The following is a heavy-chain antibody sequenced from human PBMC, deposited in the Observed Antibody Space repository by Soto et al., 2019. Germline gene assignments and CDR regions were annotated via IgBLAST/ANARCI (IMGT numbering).Heavy chain of an antibody. CDR3: ARDVMLMGRYFDY. V-gene: IGHV4-61*01. D-gene: IGHD3-10*02. J-gene: IGHJ4*02. CDR2: IYYSGST. Sequence: SETLSLTCTVSGGSVSSGSYYWSWIRQSPGKGLEWIGYIYYSGSTNYNPSLKSRVTISVDTSKNQFSLKLTSVTAADTAVYYCARDVMLMGRYFDYWGQGTLVTVSS. CDR1: GGSVSSGSYY.